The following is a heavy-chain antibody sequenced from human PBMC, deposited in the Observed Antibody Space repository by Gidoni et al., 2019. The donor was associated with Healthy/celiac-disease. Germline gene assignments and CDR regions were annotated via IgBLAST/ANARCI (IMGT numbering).Heavy chain of an antibody. J-gene: IGHJ6*02. CDR2: IDPSDSYT. CDR3: ARDAAYDSSGYSVGIGYYYYYYGMDV. D-gene: IGHD3-22*01. V-gene: IGHV5-10-1*01. Sequence: VQLVQSGAEVKKPGESLRISCKGSGYSFTSYWISWVRQMPGKGLEWMGRIDPSDSYTNYSPSFQGHVTISADKSISTAYLQWSSLKASDTAMYYCARDAAYDSSGYSVGIGYYYYYYGMDVWGQGTTVTVSS. CDR1: GYSFTSYW.